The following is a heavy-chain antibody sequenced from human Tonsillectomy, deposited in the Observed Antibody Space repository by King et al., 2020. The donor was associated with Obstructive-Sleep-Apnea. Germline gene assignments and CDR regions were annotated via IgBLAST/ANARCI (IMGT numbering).Heavy chain of an antibody. CDR2: IFSNDEK. D-gene: IGHD2-21*02. Sequence: VTLKESGPVLVKPTETLTLTCTVSGFSLSNARMGVSWIRQPPGKALEWLAHIFSNDEKSYSTSLKSRLTISKDTSKSQVVLTMTNMDPVDTATYYCALPQECGDCYSSRFDCLHFDLWGRGTLVTVSS. CDR1: GFSLSNARMG. J-gene: IGHJ2*01. V-gene: IGHV2-26*01. CDR3: ALPQECGDCYSSRFDCLHFDL.